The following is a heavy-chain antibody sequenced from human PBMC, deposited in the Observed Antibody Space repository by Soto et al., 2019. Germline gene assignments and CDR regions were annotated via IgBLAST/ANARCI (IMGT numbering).Heavy chain of an antibody. D-gene: IGHD3-3*01. CDR1: GGSVSSGSYY. V-gene: IGHV4-61*01. Sequence: PSETLSLTCTVSGGSVSSGSYYWSWIRQPPGKGLEWIGYIYYSGSTNYNPSLKSRVTISVDTSKNQFSLKLSSVTAADTAVYYCARNLYDFWSGYYGPRGDYYYGMDVWGQGTTVTVSS. CDR3: ARNLYDFWSGYYGPRGDYYYGMDV. CDR2: IYYSGST. J-gene: IGHJ6*02.